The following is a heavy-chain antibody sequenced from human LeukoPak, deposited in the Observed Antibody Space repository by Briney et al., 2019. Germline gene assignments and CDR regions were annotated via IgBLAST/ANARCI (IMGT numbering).Heavy chain of an antibody. V-gene: IGHV4-38-2*01. CDR1: GYSISSGYY. Sequence: SEXLSLTCAVSGYSISSGYYWGWIRQPPGKGLEWIGNIYHSGSTYYNPSLKSRVTISVDTSKNQFSLKLSSVTAADTAVYYCARRFSNSHFDYWGQGTLVTVSS. CDR2: IYHSGST. D-gene: IGHD6-6*01. J-gene: IGHJ4*02. CDR3: ARRFSNSHFDY.